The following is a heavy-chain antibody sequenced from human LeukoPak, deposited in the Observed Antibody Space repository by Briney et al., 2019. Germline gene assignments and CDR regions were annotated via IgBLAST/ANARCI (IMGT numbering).Heavy chain of an antibody. CDR2: INPNSGGT. CDR1: GGTFSSYA. D-gene: IGHD6-13*01. J-gene: IGHJ4*02. Sequence: ASVKVSCKASGGTFSSYAISWVRQAPGQGLEWMGWINPNSGGTNYAQKFQGRVTMTRDTSISTAYMELSRLRSDDTAVYYCARAPSSSGGLRLGFYWGQGTLVTVSS. V-gene: IGHV1-2*02. CDR3: ARAPSSSGGLRLGFY.